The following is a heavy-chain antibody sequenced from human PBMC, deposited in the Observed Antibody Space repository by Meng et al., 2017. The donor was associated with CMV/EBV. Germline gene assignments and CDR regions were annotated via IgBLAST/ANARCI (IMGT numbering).Heavy chain of an antibody. V-gene: IGHV4-34*01. D-gene: IGHD2-21*01. CDR3: ATRDGLFPGWGRYYYYGMDV. CDR2: INHSGST. J-gene: IGHJ6*02. Sequence: VSLRLSCAAYGWSFSGYYWSWIRQPPGKGLEWIGEINHSGSTNYNPSLKSRVTISVDTSKNQFSLKLSSVTAADTAVYYCATRDGLFPGWGRYYYYGMDVWGQGTTVTVSS. CDR1: GWSFSGYY.